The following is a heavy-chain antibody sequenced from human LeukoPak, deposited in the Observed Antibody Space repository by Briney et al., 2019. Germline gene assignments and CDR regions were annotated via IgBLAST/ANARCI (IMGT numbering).Heavy chain of an antibody. V-gene: IGHV1-24*01. CDR2: FDPEDGET. D-gene: IGHD6-19*01. J-gene: IGHJ1*01. CDR3: ARIRIAVAGNQVGEYFQH. CDR1: GYTLTELS. Sequence: GASVKVSCKVSGYTLTELSMHWVRQAPGKGLEWMGGFDPEDGETIYAQKFQGRVTMTRNTSISTACMELSSLRSEDTAVYYCARIRIAVAGNQVGEYFQHWGQGTLVTVSS.